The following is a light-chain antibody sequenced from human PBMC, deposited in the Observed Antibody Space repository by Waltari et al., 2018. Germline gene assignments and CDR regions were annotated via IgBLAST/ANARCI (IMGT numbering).Light chain of an antibody. CDR2: SVS. J-gene: IGKJ3*01. Sequence: DIQLTQSPSFLSASVGDRVTITCRASQDISTYLAWYQQKPGKAPKLRSHSVSTLQAGVPSRFSGGGAGTEFTLTISSLQPEDFATYYCQQLSGYPFTFGPGTKVDI. CDR3: QQLSGYPFT. V-gene: IGKV1-9*01. CDR1: QDISTY.